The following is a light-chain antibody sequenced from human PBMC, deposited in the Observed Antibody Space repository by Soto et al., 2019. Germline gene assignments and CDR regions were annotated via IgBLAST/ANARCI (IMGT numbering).Light chain of an antibody. CDR2: GAS. J-gene: IGKJ1*01. V-gene: IGKV1-39*02. CDR1: QSISTS. CDR3: QQYGSPPWA. Sequence: QSISTSLNWYQQKAGKAPKLLIYGASTLQRGVPLRFSGSGSGKDFTLTISRLEPEDLAVYYCQQYGSPPWAFGQGTKVDIK.